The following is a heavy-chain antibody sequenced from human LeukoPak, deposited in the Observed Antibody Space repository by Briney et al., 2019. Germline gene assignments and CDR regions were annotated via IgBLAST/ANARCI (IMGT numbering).Heavy chain of an antibody. CDR3: ARAGTEATKSYYYYGMDV. CDR2: ISYDGSNK. CDR1: GFTFSSYA. Sequence: GGSLRLSCAASGFTFSSYAMHWVRQAPGKGLEWVAVISYDGSNKYYADSVKGRFTISRDNSKNTLYLQMNSLRAEDTAVYYCARAGTEATKSYYYYGMDVWGQGTTVTVSS. J-gene: IGHJ6*02. V-gene: IGHV3-30*04. D-gene: IGHD5-12*01.